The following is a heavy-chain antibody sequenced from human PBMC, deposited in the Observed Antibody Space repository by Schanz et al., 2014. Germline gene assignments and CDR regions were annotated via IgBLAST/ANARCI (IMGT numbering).Heavy chain of an antibody. CDR1: DFSFSTFA. Sequence: EVQLLESGGALVQPGGSLRLSCAASDFSFSTFAMTWVRQAPGKGLEWVSTFGGGGGGPFYADSVEGRFTISRDNAKKSLYLQMNTLRAEDTAIYYCARVEGSSGSASSYRALNVWGQGTTVTVSS. D-gene: IGHD3-10*01. J-gene: IGHJ3*01. V-gene: IGHV3-23*01. CDR3: ARVEGSSGSASSYRALNV. CDR2: FGGGGGGP.